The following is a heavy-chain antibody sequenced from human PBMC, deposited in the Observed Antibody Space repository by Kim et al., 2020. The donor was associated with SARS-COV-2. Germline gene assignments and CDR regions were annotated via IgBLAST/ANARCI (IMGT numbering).Heavy chain of an antibody. D-gene: IGHD3-10*01. CDR3: ANDMVRGVWDY. CDR2: T. J-gene: IGHJ4*02. V-gene: IGHV3-23*01. Sequence: TYYADSVKGPFTISRDNSKNTLYLQMNSLSAEDTAVYYCANDMVRGVWDYWGQGTLVTVSS.